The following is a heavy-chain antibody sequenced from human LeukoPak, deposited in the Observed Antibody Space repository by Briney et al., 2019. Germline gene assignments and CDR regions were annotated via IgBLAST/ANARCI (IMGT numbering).Heavy chain of an antibody. J-gene: IGHJ4*01. CDR3: AMEYGSSSGFKT. D-gene: IGHD6-6*01. V-gene: IGHV4-4*07. CDR2: IYTSGST. CDR1: GGSISSYY. Sequence: SETLSLTCTVSGGSISSYYWSWIRPPAGKGLEWIGRIYTSGSTNYNPSLKSRVTMSVDTSKNQFSLKLGSVTAADTAVYYCAMEYGSSSGFKTWGQGTLVTVSS.